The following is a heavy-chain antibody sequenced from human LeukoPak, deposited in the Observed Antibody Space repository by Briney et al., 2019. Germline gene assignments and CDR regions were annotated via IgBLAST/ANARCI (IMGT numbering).Heavy chain of an antibody. Sequence: PGESLRLSCAASGFTFDDYGMSWVRQAPGKGLEWVSGINWNGGTTGYADSVKGRFTISRDNAKNSLYLQMNSLRAEDTALYYCARDHESSNPTYWGQGTLVTVSS. CDR2: INWNGGTT. CDR1: GFTFDDYG. CDR3: ARDHESSNPTY. V-gene: IGHV3-20*04. J-gene: IGHJ4*02. D-gene: IGHD6-13*01.